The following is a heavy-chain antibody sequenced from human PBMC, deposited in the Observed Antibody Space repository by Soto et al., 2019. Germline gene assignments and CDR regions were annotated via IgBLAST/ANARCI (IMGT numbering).Heavy chain of an antibody. Sequence: GGSLRLSAAGSGFTFGDSYMSWIRQAPGKGLEWLSYISPGSRYPAYADSVKGRFTISRDNAKRSLYLQMMSLTAEDTAIYYCVRGGGGGLFDPWGQGTMVTVSS. CDR1: GFTFGDSY. J-gene: IGHJ5*02. D-gene: IGHD2-15*01. CDR2: ISPGSRYP. V-gene: IGHV3-11*06. CDR3: VRGGGGGLFDP.